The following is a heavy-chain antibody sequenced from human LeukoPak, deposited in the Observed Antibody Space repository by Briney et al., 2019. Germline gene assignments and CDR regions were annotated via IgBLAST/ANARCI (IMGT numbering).Heavy chain of an antibody. CDR1: SDSMTYIF. V-gene: IGHV4-59*01. Sequence: SEALSLTCNFSSDSMTYIFWSWIRQPAGKGLEWIGYIYYSGSTNYNPSLKSRVTISVDTSKNQFSLKLSSVTAADTAVYYCARDSSSWGAFDIWGQGTMVTVSS. CDR2: IYYSGST. CDR3: ARDSSSWGAFDI. D-gene: IGHD6-13*01. J-gene: IGHJ3*02.